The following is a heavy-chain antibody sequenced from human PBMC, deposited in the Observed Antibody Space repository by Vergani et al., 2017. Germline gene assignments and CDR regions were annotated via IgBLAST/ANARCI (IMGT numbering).Heavy chain of an antibody. CDR3: ARGKGVYAGGVMDF. D-gene: IGHD2-8*01. CDR1: GGSISSGGYS. Sequence: QVQLQESGSGLVKPSQTLSLTCAVSGGSISSGGYSWSWIRQPPGKGLEWIGYIYHSGSTYYNPSLKSRCTISVDRSKNQFSLKLSSVTAADTAVYYCARGKGVYAGGVMDFWGQGTTVTVSS. V-gene: IGHV4-30-2*01. J-gene: IGHJ6*02. CDR2: IYHSGST.